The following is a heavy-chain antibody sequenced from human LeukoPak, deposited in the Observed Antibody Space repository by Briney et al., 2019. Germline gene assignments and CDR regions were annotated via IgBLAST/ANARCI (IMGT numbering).Heavy chain of an antibody. V-gene: IGHV1-46*01. D-gene: IGHD4-11*01. CDR2: INPSGGST. CDR1: GYTFTSYS. J-gene: IGHJ4*02. CDR3: ARVGTTVAAGDYFDS. Sequence: ASVKVSCKAFGYTFTSYSIHWVRQAPGQGLEWMGIINPSGGSTNYAQKFQGRVTMTRDTSTNTVYMELSSLRSEDTAVYYCARVGTTVAAGDYFDSWAQGTLVTVSS.